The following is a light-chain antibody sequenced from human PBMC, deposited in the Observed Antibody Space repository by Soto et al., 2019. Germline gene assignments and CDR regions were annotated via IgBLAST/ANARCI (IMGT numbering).Light chain of an antibody. Sequence: QSVLTQPASLSGSPGQSITISCTGTSSDVGGYNYVSWYQQHPGKAPKLMIYEVSNRPSGVSNRFSGSKSGNTASLTISGLQAEDEADYYCSSYTSSSPWVFGGGTKVTVL. J-gene: IGLJ3*02. CDR1: SSDVGGYNY. CDR3: SSYTSSSPWV. V-gene: IGLV2-14*01. CDR2: EVS.